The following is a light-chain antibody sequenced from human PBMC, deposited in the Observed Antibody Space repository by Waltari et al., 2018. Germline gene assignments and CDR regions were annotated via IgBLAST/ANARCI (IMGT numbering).Light chain of an antibody. Sequence: EIVLTQSPGTLSLSPGEGATLACRTSHPIRTTYLAWYQQKPGRAPTLLSYGASSKATGVRDRFTGSGSGTDFSLTISSLEPEDSATYYCQQYDISPLTFGGGTKVEIK. J-gene: IGKJ4*01. CDR3: QQYDISPLT. V-gene: IGKV3-20*01. CDR1: HPIRTTY. CDR2: GAS.